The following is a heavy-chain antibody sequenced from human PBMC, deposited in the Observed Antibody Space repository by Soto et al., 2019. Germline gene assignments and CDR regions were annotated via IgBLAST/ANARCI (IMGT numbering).Heavy chain of an antibody. Sequence: GASVKVSCKTSGYTFSNYGINWVRQAPGQGLEWMGWMNTNTGNTGYAQKFQGRVTMTRDTSISTAYMELRRLRSEDTAVYYCARVVRFFGGHAGYWGQGTLVTVSS. CDR2: MNTNTGNT. J-gene: IGHJ4*02. CDR1: GYTFSNYG. CDR3: ARVVRFFGGHAGY. D-gene: IGHD3-3*01. V-gene: IGHV1-8*02.